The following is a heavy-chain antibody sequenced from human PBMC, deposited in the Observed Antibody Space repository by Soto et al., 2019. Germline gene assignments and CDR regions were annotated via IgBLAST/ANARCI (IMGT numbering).Heavy chain of an antibody. CDR2: ILYDGSNK. CDR3: AGGTYYFDY. CDR1: GFTFSNYG. V-gene: IGHV3-33*01. Sequence: QAQLVESGGDVVQPGRSLRLSCAASGFTFSNYGMHWARQAPGKGLEWVAAILYDGSNKYYADSVKGRFTISRDNSKNTLYLQMNSLRVEDMAVYYCAGGTYYFDYCCQGTLVTVST. D-gene: IGHD1-26*01. J-gene: IGHJ4*02.